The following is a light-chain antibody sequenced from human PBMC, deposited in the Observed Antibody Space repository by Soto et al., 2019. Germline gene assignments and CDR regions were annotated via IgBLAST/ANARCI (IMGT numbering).Light chain of an antibody. Sequence: QAVVTQTPSVSGAPGQRVTISCTGSSSNIGAGYDVHWYQHLPGTAPKVLIYRNRHRPSGVPDRFSGSKSGTSASLAITGLQADDEADYYCQSYDISLSGVLFGGGTKLTVL. CDR3: QSYDISLSGVL. CDR2: RNR. CDR1: SSNIGAGYD. V-gene: IGLV1-40*01. J-gene: IGLJ2*01.